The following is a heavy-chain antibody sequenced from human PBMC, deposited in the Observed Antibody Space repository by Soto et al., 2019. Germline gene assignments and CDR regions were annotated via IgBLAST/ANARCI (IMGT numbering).Heavy chain of an antibody. V-gene: IGHV2-70*01. D-gene: IGHD1-1*01. Sequence: SGPTLVNPTQTLTLTCSFSGFSLTTPGLCVGWIRQPPGEALEWLALIDWVDDKYYSPSLKTRLSISKDTSKNQVVLTMTNLDPVDTATYYCARKTIGNIDAFDVWGPGTMVTVSS. CDR3: ARKTIGNIDAFDV. CDR2: IDWVDDK. J-gene: IGHJ3*01. CDR1: GFSLTTPGLC.